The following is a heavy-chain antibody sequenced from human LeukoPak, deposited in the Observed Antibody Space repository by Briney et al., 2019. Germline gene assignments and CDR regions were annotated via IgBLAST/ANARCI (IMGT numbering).Heavy chain of an antibody. V-gene: IGHV1-69*13. CDR1: GGTFSSYA. CDR2: IIPIFGTA. CDR3: ARDGYSGYDLVGYFDY. Sequence: SGKVSCKASGGTFSSYAISWVRQAPGQGLEWMGGIIPIFGTANYAQKFQGRVTITADESTSTAYMELSSLRSEDTAVYYCARDGYSGYDLVGYFDYWGQGTLVTVSS. D-gene: IGHD5-12*01. J-gene: IGHJ4*02.